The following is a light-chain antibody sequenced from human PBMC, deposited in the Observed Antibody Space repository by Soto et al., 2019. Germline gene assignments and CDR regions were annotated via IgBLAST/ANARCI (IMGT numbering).Light chain of an antibody. Sequence: QSALTQPPSASGSPGQSVTISCTGTSSDVGGYNFVSWYQQHPDKAPKLMIYEVNKRPSGVPNRFSGSKSGNTASLTVSGLLAEDEADYYCSSYAGNNNRYVFGTGTKVTVL. CDR3: SSYAGNNNRYV. CDR2: EVN. V-gene: IGLV2-8*01. CDR1: SSDVGGYNF. J-gene: IGLJ1*01.